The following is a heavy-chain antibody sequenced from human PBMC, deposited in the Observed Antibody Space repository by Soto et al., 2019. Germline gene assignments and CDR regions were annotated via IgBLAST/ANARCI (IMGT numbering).Heavy chain of an antibody. CDR3: ARDYYYNPTGTVAFEI. V-gene: IGHV1-2*02. J-gene: IGHJ3*02. CDR1: GYTFTGYY. CDR2: INPNSGGT. Sequence: ASVKDSCKASGYTFTGYYMHWVRQDPGQGLEWMGWINPNSGGTHYAQKFQGRVTMTSDTSISTAYMELSRLRSDDTAVYYCARDYYYNPTGTVAFEIWGQGTMVTVSS. D-gene: IGHD3-10*01.